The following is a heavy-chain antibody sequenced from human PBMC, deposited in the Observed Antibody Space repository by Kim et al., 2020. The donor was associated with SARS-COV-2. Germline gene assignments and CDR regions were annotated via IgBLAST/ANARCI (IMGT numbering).Heavy chain of an antibody. CDR1: GGSISGYY. J-gene: IGHJ5*02. CDR3: ARGDFGVVVT. CDR2: INHVGST. V-gene: IGHV4-34*01. Sequence: SETLSLTCAVYGGSISGYYWNWIRQSPDKGLEWVGQINHVGSTRSSPSLKSRVTISVDTSKNQFSLKVSSVTAADTAVYDCARGDFGVVVTWGQGTLVTVSS. D-gene: IGHD3-3*01.